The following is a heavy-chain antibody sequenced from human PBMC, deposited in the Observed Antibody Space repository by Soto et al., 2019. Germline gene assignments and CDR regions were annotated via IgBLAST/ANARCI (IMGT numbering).Heavy chain of an antibody. D-gene: IGHD1-26*01. Sequence: PGGSLTLSCAASGFSFSSYGMHWVRQAPGKGLDWVAVIWYDGSNKYYAAYVKGRFTIPRDNSKNTLYVQMNSLTVEDTAVYYCARAQYTGSYFDACDVWGQGTMVTVSS. V-gene: IGHV3-33*03. CDR2: IWYDGSNK. CDR3: ARAQYTGSYFDACDV. CDR1: GFSFSSYG. J-gene: IGHJ3*01.